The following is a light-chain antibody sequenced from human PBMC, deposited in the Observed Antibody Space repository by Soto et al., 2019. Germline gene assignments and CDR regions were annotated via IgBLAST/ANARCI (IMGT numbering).Light chain of an antibody. CDR1: SSDVGRYNY. J-gene: IGLJ1*01. CDR2: EVN. V-gene: IGLV2-8*01. CDR3: SSYAGTPFV. Sequence: QSVLTQPPSASGSPGQSVTISCTGTSSDVGRYNYVSWYQQHLGKAPKLMISEVNKRASGVPDRFSGSKSGNTASLTVSGLQAEDEADYYCSSYAGTPFVFGTGTKVTVL.